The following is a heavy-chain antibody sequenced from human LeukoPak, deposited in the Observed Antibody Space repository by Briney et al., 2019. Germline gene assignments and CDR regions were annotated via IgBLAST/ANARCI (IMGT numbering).Heavy chain of an antibody. Sequence: TGGSLRLSCAASGFTFSSYGMHWVRQAPGKGLEWVAVIWYDGSNKYYGDSVKGRFTISRDNSKNMFFLQMNSLRVEDTAVYYCARDGPRGYGYLDYWGQGTLVTVSS. D-gene: IGHD4-17*01. J-gene: IGHJ4*02. CDR1: GFTFSSYG. CDR3: ARDGPRGYGYLDY. V-gene: IGHV3-33*01. CDR2: IWYDGSNK.